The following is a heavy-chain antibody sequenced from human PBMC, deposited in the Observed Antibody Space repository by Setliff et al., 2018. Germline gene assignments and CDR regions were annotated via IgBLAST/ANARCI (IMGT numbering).Heavy chain of an antibody. V-gene: IGHV3-72*01. CDR2: IRNKDNSYTT. Sequence: GGSLRLSCAASGFTFSAHYMDWLRQAPGKGLEWVGRIRNKDNSYTTEYAAAVKGRFTISRDDSKNALDLQMNGLKPEDRAVYYCTTGSVCVGDCYSGRLNYWGQGTLVTVSS. CDR1: GFTFSAHY. D-gene: IGHD2-21*02. CDR3: TTGSVCVGDCYSGRLNY. J-gene: IGHJ4*02.